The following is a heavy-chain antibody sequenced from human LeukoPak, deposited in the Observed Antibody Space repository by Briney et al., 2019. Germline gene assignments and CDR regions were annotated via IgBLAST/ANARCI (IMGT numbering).Heavy chain of an antibody. J-gene: IGHJ6*03. CDR1: GGSISSYY. V-gene: IGHV4-59*01. CDR3: ARTVTTVLHYYYMDV. Sequence: PETLSLTCTVSGGSISSYYWSWIRQPPGKGLEWIGYIYYSGSTNYNTSLKSRVTISVDTPKNQFSLKLSSVYAADTAVCYCARTVTTVLHYYYMDVWGKGTTVTVSS. D-gene: IGHD4-17*01. CDR2: IYYSGST.